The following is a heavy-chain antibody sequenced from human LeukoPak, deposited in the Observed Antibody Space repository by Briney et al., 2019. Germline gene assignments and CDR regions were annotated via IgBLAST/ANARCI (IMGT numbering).Heavy chain of an antibody. V-gene: IGHV3-23*01. CDR3: AKDRRGSGSYPMDV. CDR1: GFTFSSYA. Sequence: PGGSLRLSCAASGFTFSSYAMSWVRQAPGKGLEWVSGVSGNGVSTDYADSVKGRFTISRDNSKNTLYLQMNSLRAEDTAVYYCAKDRRGSGSYPMDVWGQGTTVTVSS. CDR2: VSGNGVST. J-gene: IGHJ6*02. D-gene: IGHD3-10*01.